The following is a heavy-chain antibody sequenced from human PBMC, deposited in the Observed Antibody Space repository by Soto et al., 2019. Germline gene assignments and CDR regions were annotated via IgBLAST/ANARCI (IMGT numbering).Heavy chain of an antibody. D-gene: IGHD3-3*01. Sequence: QVPLVQSGAEVKKPGSSVKVSCKASGGTFSSYAISWVRQAPGQGLEWMGGIIPIFGTANYAQKFQGRVTITADESTSTAYMELSSLRSEDTAVYYCARVNTIFGVVRNLYFDYWGQGTLVTVSS. CDR1: GGTFSSYA. CDR2: IIPIFGTA. CDR3: ARVNTIFGVVRNLYFDY. V-gene: IGHV1-69*01. J-gene: IGHJ4*02.